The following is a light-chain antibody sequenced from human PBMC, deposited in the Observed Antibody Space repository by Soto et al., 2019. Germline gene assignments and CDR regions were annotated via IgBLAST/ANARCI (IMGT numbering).Light chain of an antibody. V-gene: IGLV2-8*01. Sequence: QSVLTQPPCASGSPGQSVTISCIGTSSDVGGYNYVSWYQQHPGKAPKLMIYEVSKRPSGVPDRFSGSKSGNTASLTVSGLQAQDEADYYCSSYAASNNLGVFGGGTKLTVL. CDR2: EVS. J-gene: IGLJ2*01. CDR3: SSYAASNNLGV. CDR1: SSDVGGYNY.